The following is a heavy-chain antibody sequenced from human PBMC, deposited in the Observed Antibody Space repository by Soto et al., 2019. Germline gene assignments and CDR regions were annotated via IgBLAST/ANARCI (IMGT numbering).Heavy chain of an antibody. CDR3: ARLSRPNYYDTSGFFKDNWFDP. J-gene: IGHJ5*02. CDR1: GGTFNSYD. Sequence: QVQLVQSGAEVKKPGSSMKVSCKASGGTFNSYDINWVRQAPGQGLEWMGGIIPIVETPKYAQKFQGRVNITADESTNTVDMELSSLRSEDTAMYYCARLSRPNYYDTSGFFKDNWFDPWGQGTLVTVSS. V-gene: IGHV1-69*01. D-gene: IGHD3-22*01. CDR2: IIPIVETP.